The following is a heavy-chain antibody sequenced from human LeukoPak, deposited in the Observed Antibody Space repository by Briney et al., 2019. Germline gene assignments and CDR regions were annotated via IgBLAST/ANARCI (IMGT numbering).Heavy chain of an antibody. V-gene: IGHV3-30*03. CDR3: ARAVGRYASTETAMDGLDY. CDR2: ISYDGSNK. D-gene: IGHD5-18*01. Sequence: GRSLRLSCAASGFTFSSYGMHWVRQAPGKGLEWVAVISYDGSNKYYADSVKGRLTISRDNSKNTLFLHIDSLRAEDTALYYCARAVGRYASTETAMDGLDYWGQGTLVTVSS. CDR1: GFTFSSYG. J-gene: IGHJ4*02.